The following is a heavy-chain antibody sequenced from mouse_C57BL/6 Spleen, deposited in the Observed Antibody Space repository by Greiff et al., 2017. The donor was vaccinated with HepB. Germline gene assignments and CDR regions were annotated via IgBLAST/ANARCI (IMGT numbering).Heavy chain of an antibody. CDR1: GYTFTSYW. D-gene: IGHD1-1*01. Sequence: QVQLQQPGPELVKPGASVKLSCKASGYTFTSYWMHWVKQRPGQGLEWIGNINPSNGGTNYNEKFKSKATLTVDKSSSTAYMQLSSLTSEDSAVYYCARLGYYGSGGYFDVWGTGTTVTVSS. CDR2: INPSNGGT. CDR3: ARLGYYGSGGYFDV. V-gene: IGHV1-53*01. J-gene: IGHJ1*03.